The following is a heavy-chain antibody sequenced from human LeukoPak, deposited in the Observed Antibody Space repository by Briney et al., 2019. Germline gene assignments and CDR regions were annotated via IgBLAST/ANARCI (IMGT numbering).Heavy chain of an antibody. Sequence: ASVKVSCKASGYTFTSYYMHWVRQAPGQGLEWMGIINPSGGSTSYAQKFQGRVTMTRDTSISTAYMELSRLRSDDTAVYYCARDGAARPTDFYYYYYMDVWGKGTTVTVSS. CDR1: GYTFTSYY. V-gene: IGHV1-46*01. CDR3: ARDGAARPTDFYYYYYMDV. CDR2: INPSGGST. D-gene: IGHD6-6*01. J-gene: IGHJ6*03.